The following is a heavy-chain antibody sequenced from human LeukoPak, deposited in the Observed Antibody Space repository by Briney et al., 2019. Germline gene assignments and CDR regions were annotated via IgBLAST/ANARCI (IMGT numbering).Heavy chain of an antibody. CDR1: GGSISSGGYY. Sequence: SETLSLTCTVSGGSISSGGYYWSWIRQHPGKGLEWIGYIYYSGSTYYNPSLKSRVTISVDTSKNQFSLKLSSVTAADTAVYYCARVNQDRYCRSTSCFLFDYWGQGTLVTVSS. D-gene: IGHD2-2*01. CDR3: ARVNQDRYCRSTSCFLFDY. V-gene: IGHV4-31*03. CDR2: IYYSGST. J-gene: IGHJ4*02.